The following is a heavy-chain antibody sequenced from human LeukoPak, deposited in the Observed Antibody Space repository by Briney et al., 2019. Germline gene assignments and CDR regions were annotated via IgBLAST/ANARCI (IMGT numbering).Heavy chain of an antibody. J-gene: IGHJ6*03. CDR2: IIPIFGTA. Sequence: SVKVSCKASGGTFSSYAISWVRQAPGQGLEWMGGIIPIFGTANYAQKFQGRVTITADEPTSTAYMELSSLRSEDTAVYYCVRVVPAANGPYYYYMDVWGKGTTVTVSS. CDR1: GGTFSSYA. D-gene: IGHD2-2*01. V-gene: IGHV1-69*13. CDR3: VRVVPAANGPYYYYMDV.